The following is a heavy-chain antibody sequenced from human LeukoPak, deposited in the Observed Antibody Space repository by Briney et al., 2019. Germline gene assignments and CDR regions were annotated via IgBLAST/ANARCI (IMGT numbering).Heavy chain of an antibody. Sequence: PGGSLRLSCAASGFTFSSYAMSWVRQAPGKGLEWVSAISGSGGSTYYADSVKGRFTISRDNSKNTLYLQMNSLRAEDTAVYYCAKAERYSSGWYQAFDYWGQGTLVTVSS. CDR2: ISGSGGST. V-gene: IGHV3-23*01. CDR3: AKAERYSSGWYQAFDY. J-gene: IGHJ4*02. CDR1: GFTFSSYA. D-gene: IGHD6-19*01.